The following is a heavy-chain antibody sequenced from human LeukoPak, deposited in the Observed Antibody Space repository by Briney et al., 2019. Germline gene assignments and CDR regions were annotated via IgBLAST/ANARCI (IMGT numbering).Heavy chain of an antibody. V-gene: IGHV1-46*01. Sequence: GSVKVSCKASGYTFTRYYLHWVRQAPGQGLEWMGIINPSGGRTNNAQQFQGRVTMTRDTSTSTVYMQLSSLGSEDTAVYYCARDLAIAAAPYGMDVWGQGTTVTVSS. D-gene: IGHD6-13*01. CDR3: ARDLAIAAAPYGMDV. CDR2: INPSGGRT. J-gene: IGHJ6*02. CDR1: GYTFTRYY.